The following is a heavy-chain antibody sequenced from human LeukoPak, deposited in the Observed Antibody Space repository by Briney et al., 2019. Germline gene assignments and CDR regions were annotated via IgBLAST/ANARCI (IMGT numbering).Heavy chain of an antibody. CDR1: GGSISSYY. V-gene: IGHV4-59*12. J-gene: IGHJ4*02. CDR3: ARSEGGNSSYYFDY. D-gene: IGHD4-23*01. Sequence: SETLSLTCTVFGGSISSYYWSWIRQPPGKGLEWIGYIYYSGSTSYNPSLKSRVTISVDTSKNQFSLKLSSVTAADTAVYYCARSEGGNSSYYFDYWGQGTLVTVSS. CDR2: IYYSGST.